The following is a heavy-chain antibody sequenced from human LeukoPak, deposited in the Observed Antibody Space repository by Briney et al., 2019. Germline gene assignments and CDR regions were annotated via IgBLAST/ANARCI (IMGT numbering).Heavy chain of an antibody. Sequence: PSETLSLTCAVYGGSFSGYYWSWIRQPPGKGLEWIGEINHSGSTNYNPSLKSRVTISVDTSKNQFSLKMSSVTAADTAVYYCARAVGGWEFDYWGQGILVTVSS. J-gene: IGHJ4*02. V-gene: IGHV4-34*01. CDR2: INHSGST. D-gene: IGHD6-19*01. CDR3: ARAVGGWEFDY. CDR1: GGSFSGYY.